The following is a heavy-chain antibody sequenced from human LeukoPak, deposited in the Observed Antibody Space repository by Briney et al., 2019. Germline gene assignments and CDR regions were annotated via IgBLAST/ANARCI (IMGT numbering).Heavy chain of an antibody. V-gene: IGHV1-8*03. CDR3: ARESGTHRHCSSTSCYGVYYYYYMDV. D-gene: IGHD2-2*01. CDR1: GYTLTSYD. CDR2: MNPNSGNT. J-gene: IGHJ6*03. Sequence: GASVKVSCKASGYTLTSYDINWVRQATGQGLEWMGWMNPNSGNTGYAQKFQGRVTITRNTSISTAYMELSSLRSEDTAVYYCARESGTHRHCSSTSCYGVYYYYYMDVWGKGTTVTVSS.